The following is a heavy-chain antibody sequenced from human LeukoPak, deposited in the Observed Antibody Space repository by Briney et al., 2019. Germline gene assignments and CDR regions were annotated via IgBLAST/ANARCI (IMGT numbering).Heavy chain of an antibody. D-gene: IGHD6-13*01. V-gene: IGHV3-48*04. Sequence: GGSLRLSCAASGFTFSSYSMNWVRQAPGKGLEWVSYISSSSSTIYYADSVKGRFTISRDNAKNSLYLQMNSLRAEDTAVYYCARVVDSSSWKFYYYYYYMDVWGKGTTVTISS. CDR1: GFTFSSYS. CDR3: ARVVDSSSWKFYYYYYYMDV. J-gene: IGHJ6*03. CDR2: ISSSSSTI.